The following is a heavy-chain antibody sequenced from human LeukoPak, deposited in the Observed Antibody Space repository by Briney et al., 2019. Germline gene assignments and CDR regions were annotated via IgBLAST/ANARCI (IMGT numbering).Heavy chain of an antibody. CDR2: IYYGGSS. CDR3: ARHLVPVYYYGSGSNNWFDP. J-gene: IGHJ5*02. D-gene: IGHD3-10*01. V-gene: IGHV4-39*01. CDR1: GGSISSSNYY. Sequence: SETLSLTCTVSGGSISSSNYYWGWIRQPPGKGLEWIGNIYYGGSSYYNPSLQSRVTISLDTSKNQFSLKLRSVTAADTAVYYCARHLVPVYYYGSGSNNWFDPWGQGTLVTVSS.